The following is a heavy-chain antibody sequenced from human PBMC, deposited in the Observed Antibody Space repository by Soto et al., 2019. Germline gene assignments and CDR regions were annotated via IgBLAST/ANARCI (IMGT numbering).Heavy chain of an antibody. CDR1: GISITSSY. CDR2: ISDRGDI. Sequence: TLSLTCTVSGISITSSYWNWFRQSPGKGLEWIGQISDRGDINYNPPLESRVAISTDTSKNQVSLTLTAVNAADTAVYFCARGRHWFGPWGQGTLVTVSS. CDR3: ARGRHWFGP. J-gene: IGHJ5*02. V-gene: IGHV4-59*08.